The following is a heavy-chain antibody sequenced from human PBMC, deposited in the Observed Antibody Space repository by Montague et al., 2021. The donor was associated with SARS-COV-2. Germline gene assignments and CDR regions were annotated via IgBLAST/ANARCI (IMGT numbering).Heavy chain of an antibody. V-gene: IGHV1-18*01. CDR2: ISAYNGNT. CDR3: ASRYCTNGVCYNAFDI. CDR1: GYTFTSYG. D-gene: IGHD2-8*01. Sequence: SVKVSCKASGYTFTSYGISWVRQAPGQGLEWMGWISAYNGNTNYAQKLRGRVTMTIDTSTSTAYMELRSLRSDDTAVYYCASRYCTNGVCYNAFDIWGQGTMVTVSS. J-gene: IGHJ3*02.